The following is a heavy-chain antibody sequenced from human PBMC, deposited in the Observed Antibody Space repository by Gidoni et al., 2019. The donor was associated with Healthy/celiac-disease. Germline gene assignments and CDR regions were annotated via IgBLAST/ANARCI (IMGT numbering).Heavy chain of an antibody. CDR1: GGSISSSSYY. J-gene: IGHJ4*02. D-gene: IGHD6-19*01. V-gene: IGHV4-39*01. CDR3: ARREAVVPFDY. Sequence: QLQLQESGPGLVKPSETLSLTCTVSGGSISSSSYYWGWIRQPPGKGLEWIGSIYYSGSTYYNPSLKSRVTISVDTSKNQFSLKLSSVTAADTAVYYCARREAVVPFDYWGQGTLVTVSS. CDR2: IYYSGST.